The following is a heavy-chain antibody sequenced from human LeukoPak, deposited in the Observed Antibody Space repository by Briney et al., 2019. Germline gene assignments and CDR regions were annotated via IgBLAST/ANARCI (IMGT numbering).Heavy chain of an antibody. Sequence: KPSETLSLTCAVYGGSFSGYYWSWIRQPPGKGLEWIGEINHSGSTNYNPSLKSRVTISVDKSKNQFSLKLSSVTAADTAVYYCARVPMVRGVNYYYGMDVWGQGTTVTVSS. V-gene: IGHV4-34*01. J-gene: IGHJ6*02. CDR1: GGSFSGYY. D-gene: IGHD3-10*01. CDR2: INHSGST. CDR3: ARVPMVRGVNYYYGMDV.